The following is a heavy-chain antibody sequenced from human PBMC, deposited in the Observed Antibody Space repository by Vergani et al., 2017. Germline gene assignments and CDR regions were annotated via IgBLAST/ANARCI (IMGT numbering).Heavy chain of an antibody. V-gene: IGHV1-69*02. J-gene: IGHJ4*02. Sequence: QVQLVQSGAEVKKPGSSVKVSCKASGGTFSSYTISWVRQAPGQGLEWMGRIIPILGIANYAQKFQGRVTITADKSTSTGYMELSSLRSDDTAVYYCARVHSSGWDYWGQGTLVTVSS. D-gene: IGHD6-19*01. CDR3: ARVHSSGWDY. CDR2: IIPILGIA. CDR1: GGTFSSYT.